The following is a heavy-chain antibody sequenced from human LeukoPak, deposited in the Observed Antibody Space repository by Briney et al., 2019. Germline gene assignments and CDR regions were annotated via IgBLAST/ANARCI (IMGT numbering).Heavy chain of an antibody. Sequence: GGSLRLSCAASGFTFSSYWMSWVRQAPGKGLEWVANIKQDGSEKYYVDSVKGRFTISRDSSKNTLYLQMNSLRAEDTAIYYCAKVHNDDSSGFYDYWGQGTLVTVSS. CDR2: IKQDGSEK. V-gene: IGHV3-7*03. J-gene: IGHJ4*02. CDR3: AKVHNDDSSGFYDY. D-gene: IGHD3-22*01. CDR1: GFTFSSYW.